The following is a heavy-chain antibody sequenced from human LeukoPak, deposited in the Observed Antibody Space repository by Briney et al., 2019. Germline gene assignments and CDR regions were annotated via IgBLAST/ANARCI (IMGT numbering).Heavy chain of an antibody. CDR1: GGSFSGYY. CDR3: ARGRRRAIAAAGTIDY. D-gene: IGHD6-13*01. J-gene: IGHJ4*02. V-gene: IGHV4-34*01. Sequence: PSETLSLTCAVYGGSFSGYYWSWIRQPPGKGLEWIGEINHSGSTNYNPSLKSRVTISVDTSKNLFSLKLSSVTAADTAVYYCARGRRRAIAAAGTIDYWGQGTLVTVSS. CDR2: INHSGST.